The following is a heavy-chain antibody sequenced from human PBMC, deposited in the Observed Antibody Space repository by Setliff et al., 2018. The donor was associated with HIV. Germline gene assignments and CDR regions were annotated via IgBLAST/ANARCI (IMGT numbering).Heavy chain of an antibody. V-gene: IGHV3-23*01. D-gene: IGHD3-16*02. CDR3: AKGASLVPRRPHFCYFDY. CDR1: GFTFRNYK. CDR2: ISGSGSST. J-gene: IGHJ4*02. Sequence: GGSLRLSCAASGFTFRNYKMSWLRQAPGKGLEWVSGISGSGSSTYYADSVKGRFTISRDNSKNTLYLQMNRLRADDTAIYYCAKGASLVPRRPHFCYFDYWGQGALVTVS.